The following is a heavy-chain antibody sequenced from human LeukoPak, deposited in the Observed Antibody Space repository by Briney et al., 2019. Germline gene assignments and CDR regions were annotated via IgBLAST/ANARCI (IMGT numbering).Heavy chain of an antibody. Sequence: PGGSLRLSCAASGFTFSSYWMTWVRQAPGKGLEWVANIKHDGSEINYVDSERGRFTISRDNAKNSVFLQMNSLRAEDTAVYYCARGFCSSTNCYKNWFDPWGQGTLVTVSS. CDR1: GFTFSSYW. CDR2: IKHDGSEI. D-gene: IGHD2-2*02. J-gene: IGHJ5*02. V-gene: IGHV3-7*04. CDR3: ARGFCSSTNCYKNWFDP.